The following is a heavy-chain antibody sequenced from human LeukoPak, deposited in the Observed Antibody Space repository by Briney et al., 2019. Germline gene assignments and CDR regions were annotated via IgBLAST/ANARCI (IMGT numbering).Heavy chain of an antibody. CDR3: ARDQADSYGRYFDP. CDR1: GDTLSSYY. V-gene: IGHV4-59*01. Sequence: SETLSLTCSVSGDTLSSYYWNWIRQIPGKGLEWIGYISYGTTDYYPSLKSRVTITFYTSSNEFSLKLTSVPTADTAVYFCARDQADSYGRYFDPWSQGTLVTVSS. CDR2: ISYGTT. J-gene: IGHJ4*02. D-gene: IGHD4-17*01.